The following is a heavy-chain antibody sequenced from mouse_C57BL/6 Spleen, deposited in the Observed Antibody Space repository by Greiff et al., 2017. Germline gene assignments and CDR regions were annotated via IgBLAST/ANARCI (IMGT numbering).Heavy chain of an antibody. Sequence: EVKLVESGGGLVKPGGSLKLSCAASGFTFSDYGMHWVRRAPEKGLEWVAYISSCSSTIYYADTVKGRFTIYRDNAKNTLFQQMTSLRSEDTAMYYCARGYYIHYYAMDYWGQGTSVTVSS. J-gene: IGHJ4*01. V-gene: IGHV5-17*01. CDR1: GFTFSDYG. CDR3: ARGYYIHYYAMDY. D-gene: IGHD2-12*01. CDR2: ISSCSSTI.